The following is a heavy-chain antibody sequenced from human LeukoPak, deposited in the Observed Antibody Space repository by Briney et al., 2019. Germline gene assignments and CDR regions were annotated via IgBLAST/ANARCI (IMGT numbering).Heavy chain of an antibody. CDR1: GYTFTGYF. CDR2: INPNSGGT. D-gene: IGHD6-25*01. Sequence: ASVKVSCKASGYTFTGYFMHWVRQAPGQGLEWMGWINPNSGGTNYAQKFQGRVTMTRDTSISTAYMELSRLRSDDTAVYYCARVLQSVSTGAFDYWGQGTLVTVSS. J-gene: IGHJ4*02. CDR3: ARVLQSVSTGAFDY. V-gene: IGHV1-2*02.